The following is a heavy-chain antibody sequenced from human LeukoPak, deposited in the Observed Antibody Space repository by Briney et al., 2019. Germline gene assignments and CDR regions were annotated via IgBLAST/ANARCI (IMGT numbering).Heavy chain of an antibody. V-gene: IGHV4-38-2*01. D-gene: IGHD2-2*01. CDR3: ARLRVVPVCWFDP. CDR1: GYSISSGYY. J-gene: IGHJ5*02. Sequence: SETLSLTCAVSGYSISSGYYWGWIRQPPGKGLEWIGSIYHSGSTYHNPSLKSRVTISVDTSKNQFSLKLSSVTAADTAVYYCARLRVVPVCWFDPWSQGTLVTVSS. CDR2: IYHSGST.